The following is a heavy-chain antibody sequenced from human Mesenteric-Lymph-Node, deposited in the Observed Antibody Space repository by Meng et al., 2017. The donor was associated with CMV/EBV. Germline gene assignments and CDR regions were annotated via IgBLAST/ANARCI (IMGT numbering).Heavy chain of an antibody. D-gene: IGHD6-19*01. J-gene: IGHJ4*02. Sequence: GESLKISCAASRFTFSSFAMSWVRQAPGKGLEWVSGINWNGGSTGYADSVKGRFTISRDNAKNSLYLQMNSLRAEDTAVYYCARDLAMESSGWLDLIDYWGQGILVTVSS. CDR2: INWNGGST. CDR1: RFTFSSFA. V-gene: IGHV3-20*04. CDR3: ARDLAMESSGWLDLIDY.